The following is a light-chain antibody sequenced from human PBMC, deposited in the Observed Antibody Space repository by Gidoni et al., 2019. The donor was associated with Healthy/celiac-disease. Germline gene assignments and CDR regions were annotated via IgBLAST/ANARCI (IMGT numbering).Light chain of an antibody. CDR1: SSDVGGYNY. CDR3: SSDAGSNNRYV. Sequence: QSALTQPPSASGSPGQSVTISCTGTSSDVGGYNYVSWYQQHPGKAPKLMIYEVSKRPSGVPDRFSGSKSGNTASLTVSWLQAEDEADYYCSSDAGSNNRYVFGTGTKVTVL. CDR2: EVS. J-gene: IGLJ1*01. V-gene: IGLV2-8*01.